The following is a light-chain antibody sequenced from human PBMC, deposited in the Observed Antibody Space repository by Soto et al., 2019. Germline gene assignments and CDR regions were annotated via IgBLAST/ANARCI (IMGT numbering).Light chain of an antibody. V-gene: IGLV2-14*01. Sequence: QSVLTQPASVSGSPGQSITISCTGTSSDVGGYNYVSWYQQHPGKAPKVMIYEVSNRPSGVSNRFSGSKSGNTASLTISGLQAEDEADYYCSSYTSSSTVVFGTGTKLTVL. CDR3: SSYTSSSTVV. CDR2: EVS. J-gene: IGLJ1*01. CDR1: SSDVGGYNY.